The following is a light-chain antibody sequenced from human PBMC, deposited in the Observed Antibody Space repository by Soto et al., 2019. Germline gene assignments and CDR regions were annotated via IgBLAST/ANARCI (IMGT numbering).Light chain of an antibody. CDR3: SSCTTSNTLV. Sequence: QSVLTQPASVSGSPGQSITISCTGTSSDVGAYNYVSWYQQHPGKAPKLMIYEVSYRPSGASNRFSGSKSGNTASLTISGLQAEDEADYYCSSCTTSNTLVFGTGTKVTVL. CDR1: SSDVGAYNY. J-gene: IGLJ1*01. V-gene: IGLV2-14*01. CDR2: EVS.